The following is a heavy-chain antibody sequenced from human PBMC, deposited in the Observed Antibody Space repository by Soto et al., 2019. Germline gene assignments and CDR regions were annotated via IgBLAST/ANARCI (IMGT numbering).Heavy chain of an antibody. D-gene: IGHD4-17*01. CDR2: INPNSGGT. V-gene: IGHV1-2*04. CDR1: GYTFTGYY. CDR3: ARGGMTTVTPGDAFDI. J-gene: IGHJ3*02. Sequence: ASVKVSCKASGYTFTGYYMHWVRQAPGQGLEWMGWINPNSGGTNYAQKFQGWVTMTRDTSIGTAYMELSRLRSDDTAVYYCARGGMTTVTPGDAFDIWGQGTMVTVSS.